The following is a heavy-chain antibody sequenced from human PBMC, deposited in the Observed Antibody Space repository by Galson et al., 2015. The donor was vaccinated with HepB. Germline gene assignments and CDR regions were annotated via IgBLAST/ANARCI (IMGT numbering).Heavy chain of an antibody. CDR2: ISAYNGNT. J-gene: IGHJ6*03. CDR3: ARVASGYDWSDYYYYYYMDV. D-gene: IGHD5-12*01. V-gene: IGHV1-18*01. Sequence: QSGAEVKKPGASVKVSCKASGYTFTSYGISWVRQAPGQGLEWMGWISAYNGNTNYAQKLQGRVTMTTDTSTSTAYMELRSLRSDDTSVYYCARVASGYDWSDYYYYYYMDVWGTGAPVTVS. CDR1: GYTFTSYG.